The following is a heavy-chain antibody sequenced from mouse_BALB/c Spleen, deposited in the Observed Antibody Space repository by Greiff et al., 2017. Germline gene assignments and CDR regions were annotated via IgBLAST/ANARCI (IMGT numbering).Heavy chain of an antibody. CDR2: ISYDGSN. CDR3: AREGDGYSSWFAY. V-gene: IGHV3-6*02. D-gene: IGHD2-3*01. Sequence: ESGPGLVKPSQSLSLTCSVTGYSITSGYYWNWIRQFPGNKLEWMGYISYDGSNNYNPSLKNRISITRDTSKNQFFLKLNSVTTEDTATYSCAREGDGYSSWFAYWGQGTLVTVSA. J-gene: IGHJ3*01. CDR1: GYSITSGYY.